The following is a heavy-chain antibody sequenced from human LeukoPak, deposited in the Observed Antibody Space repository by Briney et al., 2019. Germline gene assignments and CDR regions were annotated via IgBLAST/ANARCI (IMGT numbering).Heavy chain of an antibody. J-gene: IGHJ4*02. D-gene: IGHD2/OR15-2a*01. V-gene: IGHV4-59*01. CDR3: ARAQFVEYYFDY. CDR1: GGSISSYY. Sequence: PSETLSLTGTVSGGSISSYYWSWIRQPPGKGLEWIGYIYYSGSTNYNPSLKSRVTISVDTSKNQFSLKLSSVTAADTAVYYCARAQFVEYYFDYWGQGTLVTVSS. CDR2: IYYSGST.